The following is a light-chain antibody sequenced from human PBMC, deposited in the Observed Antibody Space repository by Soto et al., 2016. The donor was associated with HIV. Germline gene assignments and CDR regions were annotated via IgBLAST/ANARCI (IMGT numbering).Light chain of an antibody. V-gene: IGKV1-NL1*01. CDR1: QGISNS. CDR2: AAS. CDR3: QQYYSTPRYT. J-gene: IGKJ2*01. Sequence: DIQMTQSPSSLSASVGDRVTITCRASQGISNSLAWYQQKPGEAPKLLLYAASRLESGVPSRFSGSGSGTDYTLTISSLQPEDFATYYCQQYYSTPRYTFGQGTKLEI.